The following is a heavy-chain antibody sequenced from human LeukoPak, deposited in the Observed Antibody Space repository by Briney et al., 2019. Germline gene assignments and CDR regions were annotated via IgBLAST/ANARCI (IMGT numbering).Heavy chain of an antibody. CDR3: ARQGPSGSYDY. Sequence: SETLSLTCAVYGGSFSGYYWSWIRQPPGKGLEWIGEINHSGSTNYNPSLKSRVTISVDTSKNQFSLKLSSVTAEDTAVYYCARQGPSGSYDYWGQGTLVTVSS. J-gene: IGHJ4*02. D-gene: IGHD1-26*01. CDR1: GGSFSGYY. CDR2: INHSGST. V-gene: IGHV4-34*01.